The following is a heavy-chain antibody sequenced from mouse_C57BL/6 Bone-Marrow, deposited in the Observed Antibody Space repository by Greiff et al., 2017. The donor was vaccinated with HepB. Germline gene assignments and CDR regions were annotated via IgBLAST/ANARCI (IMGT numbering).Heavy chain of an antibody. J-gene: IGHJ4*01. V-gene: IGHV1-9*01. CDR2: ILPGSGRT. Sequence: QVQLQQSGAELMKPGASVKLSCKATGYTFTGYWIEWVKQRPGHGLEWIGGILPGSGRTNYNEKVKGKATFTADTSSNTAYMPLSSLTTEDSAIYYCARRTMVTTRAMDYWGQGTSVTVSS. CDR1: GYTFTGYW. D-gene: IGHD2-2*01. CDR3: ARRTMVTTRAMDY.